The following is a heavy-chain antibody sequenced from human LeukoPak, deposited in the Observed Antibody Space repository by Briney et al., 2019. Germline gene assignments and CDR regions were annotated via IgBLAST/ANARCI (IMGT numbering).Heavy chain of an antibody. CDR2: ISGSGGST. CDR1: GFTFSSYA. Sequence: GGSLRLSCAASGFTFSSYAMSWVRQAPGKGLEWVSAISGSGGSTYYADSVKGRFTISRDNSKNTLYLQMNSLRAEDTAVYYCAKDNSIFGVVILNINWFDPWGQGTLVTVSS. V-gene: IGHV3-23*01. D-gene: IGHD3-3*01. J-gene: IGHJ5*02. CDR3: AKDNSIFGVVILNINWFDP.